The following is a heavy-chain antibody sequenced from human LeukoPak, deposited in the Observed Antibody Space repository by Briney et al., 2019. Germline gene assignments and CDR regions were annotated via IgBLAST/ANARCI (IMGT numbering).Heavy chain of an antibody. Sequence: GGSLRLSCAASGFTFSSYWMSWVRQAPGKGLEWVANIKQDGSEKFYVDSVKGRFTISRDNAKKSVFLQMNSLRAEDTTVYYCAREFSQYGSSSSWGQGTLVTVSS. CDR1: GFTFSSYW. J-gene: IGHJ4*02. V-gene: IGHV3-7*01. D-gene: IGHD6-6*01. CDR3: AREFSQYGSSSS. CDR2: IKQDGSEK.